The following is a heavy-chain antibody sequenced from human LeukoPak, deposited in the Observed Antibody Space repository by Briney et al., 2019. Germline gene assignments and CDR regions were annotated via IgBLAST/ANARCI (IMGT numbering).Heavy chain of an antibody. CDR3: ARLPYGVLLFDY. J-gene: IGHJ4*02. D-gene: IGHD4-17*01. V-gene: IGHV4-39*01. Sequence: SETLSLTCTVSGGSISSSSYYWGWIRQPPGKRLEWIGSIYYSGSTYYNPSLKSRVTISVDTSKNQFSLKLSSVTAADTAVYYCARLPYGVLLFDYWGQGTLVTVSS. CDR2: IYYSGST. CDR1: GGSISSSSYY.